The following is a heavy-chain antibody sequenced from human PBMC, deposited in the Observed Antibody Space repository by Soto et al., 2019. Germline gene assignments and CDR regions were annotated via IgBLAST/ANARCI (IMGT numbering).Heavy chain of an antibody. J-gene: IGHJ1*01. CDR3: ASWVIALGGTGYFRH. CDR1: GFTFASHA. V-gene: IGHV3-23*01. D-gene: IGHD6-19*01. CDR2: ISANGGRA. Sequence: EAQLLESGGDLIQPGGSLTLSCAASGFTFASHAMSWVRQAPGKGLEWVSGISANGGRANYADSVKGRFSLSRDNSKNTMFLQMDSLTAEDTAIYYCASWVIALGGTGYFRHWGQGILVTVSS.